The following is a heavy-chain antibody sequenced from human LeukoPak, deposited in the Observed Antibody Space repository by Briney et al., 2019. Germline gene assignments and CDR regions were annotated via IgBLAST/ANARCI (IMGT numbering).Heavy chain of an antibody. V-gene: IGHV3-30*04. CDR3: ARDPRTSGYFFDC. J-gene: IGHJ5*01. CDR2: MSYDGTNQ. D-gene: IGHD3-22*01. CDR1: GFTFNAYV. Sequence: PGRSLRLSCAASGFTFNAYVMHWVRQAPGKGLEWVAVMSYDGTNQNYADSVKGRFSISRDNSKNTLYLQMNSLRAEDTAVYYCARDPRTSGYFFDCWGQGTLVTVSS.